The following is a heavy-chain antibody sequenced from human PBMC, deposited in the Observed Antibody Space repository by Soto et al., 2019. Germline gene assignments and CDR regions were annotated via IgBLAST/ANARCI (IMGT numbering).Heavy chain of an antibody. J-gene: IGHJ6*02. Sequence: GASVKVSCKASGYTFTSYGISWVRQAPGQGLEWMGWISAYNGNTNYAQKLQGRVTMTTDTSTSTAYMELRSLRSDDTAVYYCARVVLYYDVWSALRSMGVSGQGTTGTVSS. CDR1: GYTFTSYG. CDR3: ARVVLYYDVWSALRSMGV. CDR2: ISAYNGNT. V-gene: IGHV1-18*01. D-gene: IGHD3-3*01.